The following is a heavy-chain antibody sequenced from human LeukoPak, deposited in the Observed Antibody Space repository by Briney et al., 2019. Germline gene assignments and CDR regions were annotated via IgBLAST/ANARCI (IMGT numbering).Heavy chain of an antibody. D-gene: IGHD5-12*01. CDR2: ITGGGGST. CDR1: GFTFSSYA. V-gene: IGHV3-23*01. Sequence: GGSLRLSCAASGFTFSSYAMSWVRQAPGKGLEWVSGITGGGGSTYYADSVKGRFTISRDNSKNTLYLQMNSLRAEDTAVYYCAKRWLHQRDYFDYWGQGALVTVSS. CDR3: AKRWLHQRDYFDY. J-gene: IGHJ4*02.